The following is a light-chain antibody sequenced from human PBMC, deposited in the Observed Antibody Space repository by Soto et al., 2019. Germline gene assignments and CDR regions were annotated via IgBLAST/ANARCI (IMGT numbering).Light chain of an antibody. CDR2: AAS. Sequence: ALQLTQSPSSLSASVGDSVTITCRASQGISSDLAWYQQKPGKGPNLLIYAASSLESGVPSRFSGSGSGTDFTLTISSLQPEDFATYYCQQFNSYPVTFGPGTKVGIK. J-gene: IGKJ3*01. CDR1: QGISSD. CDR3: QQFNSYPVT. V-gene: IGKV1-13*02.